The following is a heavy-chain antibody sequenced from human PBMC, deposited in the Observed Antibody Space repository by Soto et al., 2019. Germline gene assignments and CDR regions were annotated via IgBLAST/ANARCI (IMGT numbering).Heavy chain of an antibody. J-gene: IGHJ4*02. V-gene: IGHV1-58*01. Sequence: SVKVSCKASGFTFTSSAVQWVRPARGQRLEWIGWIVVGSGNTNYAQKFQERVTITRDMSTSTAYMELSSLRSEDTAVYYCAADPYSSPYYFDYWGQGTLVTVSS. CDR1: GFTFTSSA. D-gene: IGHD6-6*01. CDR2: IVVGSGNT. CDR3: AADPYSSPYYFDY.